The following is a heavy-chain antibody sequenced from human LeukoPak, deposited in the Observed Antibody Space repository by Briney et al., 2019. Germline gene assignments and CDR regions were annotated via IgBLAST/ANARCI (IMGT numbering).Heavy chain of an antibody. D-gene: IGHD2-2*01. CDR1: GGSISSSNW. V-gene: IGHV4-4*02. CDR2: IYHSGST. J-gene: IGHJ4*02. CDR3: VSTVVVPAAYLDY. Sequence: SGTLSLTCAVSGGSISSSNWWSWVRQPPGKGLEWIGEIYHSGSTNYNPSLKSRVTISVDRSKNQFSLKLSSVTAADTAVYYCVSTVVVPAAYLDYWGQGTLVTVSS.